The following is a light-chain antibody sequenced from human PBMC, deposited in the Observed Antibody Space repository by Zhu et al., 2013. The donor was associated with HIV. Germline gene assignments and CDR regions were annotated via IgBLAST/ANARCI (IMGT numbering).Light chain of an antibody. Sequence: AIQLTQSPSSLSASVGDRVTITCRASQGISSWLAWYQQKPGKVPRLLIYAASSLQRGVPSRFSGSGSGTGFTLTISSLQPEDFATYYCQQYRDHPPLTFGGGTKVQIK. CDR2: AAS. CDR1: QGISSW. CDR3: QQYRDHPPLT. V-gene: IGKV1D-13*01. J-gene: IGKJ4*01.